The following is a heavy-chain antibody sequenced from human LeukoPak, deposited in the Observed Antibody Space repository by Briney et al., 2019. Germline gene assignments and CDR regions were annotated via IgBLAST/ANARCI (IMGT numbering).Heavy chain of an antibody. CDR3: AKDRGGTGDFDY. J-gene: IGHJ4*02. D-gene: IGHD3-10*01. CDR1: GYPFVSYV. Sequence: ASVKVSCKASGYPFVSYVIHWVRQAPGQRLEWMGWINPDNGNAEYSQKFQGRVTITRDPSATTAYMKLSSLRSEDMAVYYCAKDRGGTGDFDYWGQGTLVTVSS. V-gene: IGHV1-3*01. CDR2: INPDNGNA.